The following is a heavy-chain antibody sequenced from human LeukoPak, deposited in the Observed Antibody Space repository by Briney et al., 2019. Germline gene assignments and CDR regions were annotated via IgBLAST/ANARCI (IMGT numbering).Heavy chain of an antibody. V-gene: IGHV3-74*01. CDR2: INSDGSST. CDR3: ARDHYGDYPMNWFDP. Sequence: PGGSLRLSCAASGFTFSSYWMHWVRQAPGKGLVWVSRINSDGSSTSYADFVKGRFTISRDNAKNTLYLQMNSLRAEDTAVYYCARDHYGDYPMNWFDPWGQGTLVTVSS. J-gene: IGHJ5*02. CDR1: GFTFSSYW. D-gene: IGHD4-17*01.